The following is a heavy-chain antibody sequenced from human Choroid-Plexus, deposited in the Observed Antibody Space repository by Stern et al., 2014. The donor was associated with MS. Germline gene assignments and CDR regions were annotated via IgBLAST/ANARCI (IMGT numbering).Heavy chain of an antibody. J-gene: IGHJ5*02. CDR3: AKDRQYLTYFFDH. D-gene: IGHD2/OR15-2a*01. CDR2: QSPDGSHQ. V-gene: IGHV3-30*04. Sequence: VQLVESGGGVVQPGRPLRLSCVASGFTFGSWAMPWVPHAPGKGLARVGGQSPDGSHQYYPDSGNSPFPLSKYTSHNTLHMQMRSRRPEDRAVYYCAKDRQYLTYFFDHWGQGSLVTVSS. CDR1: GFTFGSWA.